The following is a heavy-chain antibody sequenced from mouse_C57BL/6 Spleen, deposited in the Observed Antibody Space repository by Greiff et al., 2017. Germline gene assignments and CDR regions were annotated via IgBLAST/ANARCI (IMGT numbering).Heavy chain of an antibody. V-gene: IGHV3-8*01. D-gene: IGHD1-1*01. Sequence: EVKLVESGPGLAKPSQTLSLTCSVTGYSITSDYWNWIRKFPGNKLEYMGYISYSGSTYYNPSHKSRISITRDTSKNQYYLQLNSVTTEDTATYYCAREGNYYGSSSYWYFDVWGTGTTVTVSS. CDR1: GYSITSDY. CDR3: AREGNYYGSSSYWYFDV. J-gene: IGHJ1*03. CDR2: ISYSGST.